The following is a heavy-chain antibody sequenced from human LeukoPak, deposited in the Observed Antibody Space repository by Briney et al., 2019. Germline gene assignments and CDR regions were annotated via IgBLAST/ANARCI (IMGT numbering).Heavy chain of an antibody. CDR2: INPNSGGT. V-gene: IGHV1-2*02. J-gene: IGHJ3*02. Sequence: GASVKVSCKASGYTFTDYYIHWVRQAPGQGLEWMGWINPNSGGTNSAQKFQGRVTMTRDTSIHTVYLELRRLSSDDAAVYFCARALRLANDALDIWGQGTMVTVSS. CDR1: GYTFTDYY. CDR3: ARALRLANDALDI.